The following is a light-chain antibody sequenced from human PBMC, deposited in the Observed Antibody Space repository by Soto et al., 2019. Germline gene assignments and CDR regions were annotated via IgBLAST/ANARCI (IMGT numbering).Light chain of an antibody. CDR3: YSYAGRNIWV. CDR2: GVT. CDR1: GSDIGAYNF. V-gene: IGLV2-8*01. Sequence: QSALAQPPSASGSPGQSVTISCTGSGSDIGAYNFVSWYQQHPGKAPTLMIFGVTERPSGVPDRFSGSKSSNTASLTVSGLQADDEAVYYCYSYAGRNIWVFGGGTKLTVL. J-gene: IGLJ3*02.